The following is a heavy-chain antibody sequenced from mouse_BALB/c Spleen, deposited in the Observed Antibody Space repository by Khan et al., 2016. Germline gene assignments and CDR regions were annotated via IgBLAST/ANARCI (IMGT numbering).Heavy chain of an antibody. CDR1: EFTFNTNA. CDR3: VRDMITRAY. J-gene: IGHJ3*01. CDR2: IRSKSNNYAT. D-gene: IGHD2-4*01. Sequence: EVQLVETGGGLVQPKGSLKLSCAASEFTFNTNAMNWVRQAPGKGLEWVARIRSKSNNYATYYADSVKDRFTISRDDSQSMLYLQMNNLKTEDTAMYYCVRDMITRAYRGQGTLVTVSA. V-gene: IGHV10S3*01.